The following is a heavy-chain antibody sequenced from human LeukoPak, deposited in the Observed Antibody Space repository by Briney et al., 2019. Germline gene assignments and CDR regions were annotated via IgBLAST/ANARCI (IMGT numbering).Heavy chain of an antibody. CDR3: WTWR. D-gene: IGHD2-2*01. Sequence: PSETLSLTCSVSGGSIIDTNYYWAWIRQPPGKGLEWIANIYYTGTTYYNPSLKSRVSISVDTSNNQFSLRLTSDYCARDVSRTSWTWRWGQGTVVTVSS. J-gene: IGHJ3*01. CDR1: GGSIIDTNYY. CDR2: IYYTGTT. V-gene: IGHV4-39*01.